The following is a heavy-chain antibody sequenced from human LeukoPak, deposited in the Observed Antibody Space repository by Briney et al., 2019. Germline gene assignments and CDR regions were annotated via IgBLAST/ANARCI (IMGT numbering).Heavy chain of an antibody. CDR1: GFTISGDA. J-gene: IGHJ3*01. Sequence: TGGSLRLSCTASGFTISGDAMHWARQAPGKGLQWVAHISFDGSYKYYADSVKGRFTISRDNSKNTLYLQMNSLRTDDTALFYCARETLDALDLWGPGTLVTVSS. V-gene: IGHV3-30*04. CDR3: ARETLDALDL. CDR2: ISFDGSYK.